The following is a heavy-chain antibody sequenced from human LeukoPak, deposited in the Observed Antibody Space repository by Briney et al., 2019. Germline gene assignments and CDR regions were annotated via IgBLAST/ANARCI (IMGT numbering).Heavy chain of an antibody. CDR3: AREAAAMVRGVIDFDY. CDR1: GYTFSNYG. V-gene: IGHV1-69*13. Sequence: GASVKVSCKASGYTFSNYGFSWVRQAPGQGLEWMGGIIPIFGTANYAQKFQGRVTITADESTSTAYMELSSLRSEDTAVYYCAREAAAMVRGVIDFDYWGQGTLVTVSS. J-gene: IGHJ4*02. D-gene: IGHD3-10*01. CDR2: IIPIFGTA.